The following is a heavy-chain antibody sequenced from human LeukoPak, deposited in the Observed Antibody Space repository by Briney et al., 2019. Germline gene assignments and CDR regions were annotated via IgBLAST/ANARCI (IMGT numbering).Heavy chain of an antibody. CDR1: GFTFTSSP. Sequence: SVKVSCKASGFTFTSSPMHWVRQARGQRLEWIGWIVVGSGNTNYAQKFQERVTITRDVSTNTAYMELSSLRSGDTAVYYCATGSGWYSPDYWGQGTLVTVSS. J-gene: IGHJ4*02. CDR3: ATGSGWYSPDY. D-gene: IGHD6-19*01. V-gene: IGHV1-58*02. CDR2: IVVGSGNT.